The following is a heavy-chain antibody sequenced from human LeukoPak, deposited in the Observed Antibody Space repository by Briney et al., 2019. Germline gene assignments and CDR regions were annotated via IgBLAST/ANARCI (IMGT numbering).Heavy chain of an antibody. J-gene: IGHJ3*01. CDR2: SKYDGSTK. CDR1: GFSLSGSW. Sequence: GGSLRLSCEASGFSLSGSWMHWVRHAPGKGLMWVSQSKYDGSTKSYAASVRGRFTISRDNAKNTLYLHMDSLRAEDTAVYYCARSDYFHNWGQGTMVVVSA. CDR3: ARSDYFHN. D-gene: IGHD3-10*01. V-gene: IGHV3-74*01.